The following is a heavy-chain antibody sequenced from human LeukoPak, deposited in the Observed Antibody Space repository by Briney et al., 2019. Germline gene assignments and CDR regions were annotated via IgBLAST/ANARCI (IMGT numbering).Heavy chain of an antibody. CDR3: ARAPSGTAFGPGDY. CDR2: ISDHNGNT. J-gene: IGHJ4*02. V-gene: IGHV1-18*01. Sequence: GASVKVSCKASGYTFISYGVTWVRQAPGQGLEWMGWISDHNGNTNYAQKLQDRVTMTTDTSTSTAFMELRSLRFDDTAVYFCARAPSGTAFGPGDYWGQGTLVTVSS. CDR1: GYTFISYG. D-gene: IGHD3-3*02.